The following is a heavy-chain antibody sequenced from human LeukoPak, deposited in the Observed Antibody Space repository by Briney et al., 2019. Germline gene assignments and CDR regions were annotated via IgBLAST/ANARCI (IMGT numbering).Heavy chain of an antibody. CDR3: ARGIAAAGESPYNWFDP. V-gene: IGHV3-53*01. CDR1: GFTVSSNY. Sequence: PGGSLRLSCAASGFTVSSNYMSWVRQAPGKGLEWVSVIYSGGSTYYADSVKGRFTISRDNSKNTLYLQMNSLRAEDTAVYYCARGIAAAGESPYNWFDPWGQGTLVTVSS. D-gene: IGHD6-13*01. J-gene: IGHJ5*02. CDR2: IYSGGST.